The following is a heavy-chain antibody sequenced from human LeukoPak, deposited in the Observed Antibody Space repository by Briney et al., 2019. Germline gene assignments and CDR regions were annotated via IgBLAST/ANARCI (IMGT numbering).Heavy chain of an antibody. D-gene: IGHD6-19*01. CDR2: IYYSGST. CDR3: AREGSGWYGEFDY. J-gene: IGHJ4*02. CDR1: GGSISSYY. Sequence: PSETLSLTCTVSGGSISSYYWSWIRQPPGKGLEWIGYIYYSGSTNYNPSLKSRVTISVDTSKNQFSLKLSSVTAADTAVYYCAREGSGWYGEFDYWGQGTLVTVSS. V-gene: IGHV4-59*01.